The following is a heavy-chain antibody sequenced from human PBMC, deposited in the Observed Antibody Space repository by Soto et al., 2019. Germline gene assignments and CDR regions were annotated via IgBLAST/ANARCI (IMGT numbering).Heavy chain of an antibody. D-gene: IGHD2-2*01. J-gene: IGHJ4*02. CDR3: ARGNRYHSGARDY. CDR2: IWYDGGNK. Sequence: GGSLRLSCAASGFTFSNYGMHWVRQAPGKGLDWVTVIWYDGGNKYYADSVKGRFTISRDNSKNTLYLQMNSLRAEDTAVYYCARGNRYHSGARDYWGQGTLVTVSS. V-gene: IGHV3-33*01. CDR1: GFTFSNYG.